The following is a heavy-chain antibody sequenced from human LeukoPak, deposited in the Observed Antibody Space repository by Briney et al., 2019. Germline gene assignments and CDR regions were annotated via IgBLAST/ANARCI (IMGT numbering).Heavy chain of an antibody. J-gene: IGHJ4*02. Sequence: GGSLRLSCAASGFTFSSYWMSCGRQAPGKGLEWVTNIKQDGSETYYVDSVKGRFTISRDNAKNTLYLQMNSLRTEDTAVFYCARENGLRFLEWSYFDYWGQGTLVTVSS. D-gene: IGHD3-3*01. CDR1: GFTFSSYW. CDR3: ARENGLRFLEWSYFDY. V-gene: IGHV3-7*01. CDR2: IKQDGSET.